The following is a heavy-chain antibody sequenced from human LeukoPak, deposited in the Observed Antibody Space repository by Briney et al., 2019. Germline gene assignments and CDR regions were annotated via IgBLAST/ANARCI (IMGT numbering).Heavy chain of an antibody. CDR1: GFTFSDYY. CDR3: ARGEKSGVAYTNWLDS. CDR2: IKPDGSEQ. D-gene: IGHD3-3*01. J-gene: IGHJ5*01. Sequence: GGSLRLSCAASGFTFSDYYMSWVRQAPGEGLDWVTAIKPDGSEQYYVDSVKGRFTISRDNAKNSLFLQMNSLRAEDTALYYCARGEKSGVAYTNWLDSWGQGTLVPVSS. V-gene: IGHV3-7*01.